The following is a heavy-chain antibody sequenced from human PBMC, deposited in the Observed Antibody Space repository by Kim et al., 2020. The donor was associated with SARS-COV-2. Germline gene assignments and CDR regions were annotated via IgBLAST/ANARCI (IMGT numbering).Heavy chain of an antibody. J-gene: IGHJ4*02. D-gene: IGHD3-10*01. CDR1: GGSFSSNNW. V-gene: IGHV4-4*02. CDR3: ARGGTMVRGAPGYFDC. CDR2: INHSGST. Sequence: SETLSLTCAVSGGSFSSNNWWSWVRQPPGKGLEWVGEINHSGSTNYNPSLKRRVTISVDKDKNQFSLQLSSVTAADTAVYYCARGGTMVRGAPGYFDCRGRATVLGVSS.